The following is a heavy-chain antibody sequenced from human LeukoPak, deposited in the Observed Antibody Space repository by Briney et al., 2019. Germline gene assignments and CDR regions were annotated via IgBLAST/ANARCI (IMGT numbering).Heavy chain of an antibody. CDR1: EFSVGSNY. V-gene: IGHV3-66*01. Sequence: GGSLRLSCAASEFSVGSNYMTWVRQAPGKGLEWVSLIYSGGSTYYADSVKGRFTISRDNSKNTLYLQMNSLRAEDTAVYYCAREDTLTGDYWGQGTLVTVSS. CDR2: IYSGGST. D-gene: IGHD3-16*01. CDR3: AREDTLTGDY. J-gene: IGHJ4*02.